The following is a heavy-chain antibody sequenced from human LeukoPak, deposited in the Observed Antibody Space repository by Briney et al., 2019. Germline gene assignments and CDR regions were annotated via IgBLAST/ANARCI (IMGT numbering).Heavy chain of an antibody. V-gene: IGHV1-46*01. D-gene: IGHD3-9*01. CDR3: AREGVLRYFDWLDYYYYYMDV. CDR2: INPNGGST. Sequence: ASVKVSCKASGYIFINTYIHWVRQAPGQGLEWMGIINPNGGSTTYAQKFQGRVTMTRDMSTSTVYMELSSLRSEDTAVYYCAREGVLRYFDWLDYYYYYMDVWGKGTTVTASS. J-gene: IGHJ6*03. CDR1: GYIFINTY.